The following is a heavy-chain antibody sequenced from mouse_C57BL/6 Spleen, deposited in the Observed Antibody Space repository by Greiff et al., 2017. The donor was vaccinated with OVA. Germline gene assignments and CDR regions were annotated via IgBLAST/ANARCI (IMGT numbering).Heavy chain of an antibody. J-gene: IGHJ4*01. CDR2: IYPSDSET. Sequence: QVQLQQPGAELVRPGSSVKLSCKASGYTFTSYWMDWVKQRPGQGLEWIGNIYPSDSETHYNQKFKDKATLTVDKSSSTAYMQLSSLTSEDSAVYYCARNNFFYAMDYRGQGTSVTVSS. CDR3: ARNNFFYAMDY. V-gene: IGHV1-61*01. CDR1: GYTFTSYW.